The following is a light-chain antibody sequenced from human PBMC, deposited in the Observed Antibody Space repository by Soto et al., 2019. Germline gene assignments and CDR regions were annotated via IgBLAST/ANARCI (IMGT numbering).Light chain of an antibody. V-gene: IGLV2-23*02. CDR2: EVS. CDR1: SSDVGSYNL. J-gene: IGLJ2*01. Sequence: QSALTQPASVSGSPGQSITISCTGTSSDVGSYNLVSWYQQHPGKAPKFMISEVSKRPSGVSNRFSGSKSGNTASLTISGLQAEDEADYYCCSYAGSSILFGGGTKVTVL. CDR3: CSYAGSSIL.